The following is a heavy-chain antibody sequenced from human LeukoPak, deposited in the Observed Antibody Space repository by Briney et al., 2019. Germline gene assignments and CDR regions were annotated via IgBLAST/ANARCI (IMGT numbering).Heavy chain of an antibody. CDR3: ARGRGSGDGDF. V-gene: IGHV3-74*01. CDR2: INGEGSST. D-gene: IGHD6-19*01. J-gene: IGHJ4*02. CDR1: GFPFSSYG. Sequence: GGSLRLSCAASGFPFSSYGMHWVRQAPGKGLVWVSRINGEGSSTGYADSVQGQFTISRDNAKNTIYLQMNSLRAEDTAVYYCARGRGSGDGDFWGQGTLVTVSS.